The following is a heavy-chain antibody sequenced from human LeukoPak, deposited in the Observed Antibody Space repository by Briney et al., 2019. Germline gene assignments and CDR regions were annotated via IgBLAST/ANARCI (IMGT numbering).Heavy chain of an antibody. V-gene: IGHV3-30-3*01. D-gene: IGHD3-22*01. J-gene: IGHJ4*02. CDR2: ISYDGSNK. CDR1: GFTFSSYN. Sequence: PGGSLRLSCAASGFTFSSYNMNWVRQAPGKGLEWVAVISYDGSNKYYADSVKGRFTISRDNAKNSLYLQMNSLRDEDTAVYYCARAWGCYDSSGYYNGLDYWGQGTLVTVSS. CDR3: ARAWGCYDSSGYYNGLDY.